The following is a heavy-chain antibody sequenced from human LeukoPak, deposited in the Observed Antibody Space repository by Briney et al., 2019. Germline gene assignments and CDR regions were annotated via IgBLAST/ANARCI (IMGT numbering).Heavy chain of an antibody. CDR1: GFTVSTNC. J-gene: IGHJ6*02. CDR2: IYSGGTT. Sequence: PGGSLRLSCAASGFTVSTNCMTWVRQAPGKGLEWVSTIYSGGTTYYADSVMGRFTISRDNAKNTLYLQMNSLRAEDTAVYYCARDKAYGMDVWGQGTTVTV. V-gene: IGHV3-53*01. CDR3: ARDKAYGMDV.